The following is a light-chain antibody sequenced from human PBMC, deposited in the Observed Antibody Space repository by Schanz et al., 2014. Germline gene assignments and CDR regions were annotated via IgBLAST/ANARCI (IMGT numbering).Light chain of an antibody. CDR3: QQGDSFPLT. CDR1: QNVNTW. V-gene: IGKV1-12*01. J-gene: IGKJ4*01. Sequence: DTQMTQSPSTLSASLGERVIITCRASQNVNTWVTWYQQKPGKAPKLLIYAASTLQSGVPSRFSGSGSGTDFTLTISSLQPEDFATYYCQQGDSFPLTFGGGTTVEIK. CDR2: AAS.